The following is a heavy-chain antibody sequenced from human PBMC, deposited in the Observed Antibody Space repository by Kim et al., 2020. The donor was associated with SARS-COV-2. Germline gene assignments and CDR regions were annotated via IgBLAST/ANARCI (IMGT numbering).Heavy chain of an antibody. CDR1: GQTLRAMA. V-gene: IGHV1-18*01. J-gene: IGHJ5*01. D-gene: IGHD6-13*01. CDR2: ISANNGYT. Sequence: ASVKVSCKTSGQTLRAMAFNWIRQAPRQGLEWMGWISANNGYTAFAQKFQGRVTLTTDTSTSTCYMELKSLTADDTAVYYCTTQAALGYRSSWFGFWRPGTPVSVSS. CDR3: TTQAALGYRSSWFGF.